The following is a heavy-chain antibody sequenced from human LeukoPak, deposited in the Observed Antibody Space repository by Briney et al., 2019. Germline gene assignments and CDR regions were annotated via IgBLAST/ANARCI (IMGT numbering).Heavy chain of an antibody. Sequence: PGGTLRLSCAASGFTFSSYGMSWVRQAPGKGLEWVSAISGSGGSTYYADSVKGRFTISRDNSKNTLYLQMNSLRAEDTAVYYCAKNPRDSLTGYSTVDYWGQGTLVTVSS. D-gene: IGHD3/OR15-3a*01. V-gene: IGHV3-23*01. CDR1: GFTFSSYG. CDR2: ISGSGGST. CDR3: AKNPRDSLTGYSTVDY. J-gene: IGHJ4*02.